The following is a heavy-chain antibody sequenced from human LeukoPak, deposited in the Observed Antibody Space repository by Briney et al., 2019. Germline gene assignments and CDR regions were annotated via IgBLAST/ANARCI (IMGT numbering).Heavy chain of an antibody. CDR2: IYYSGST. J-gene: IGHJ3*02. D-gene: IGHD1-26*01. V-gene: IGHV4-39*01. CDR1: GGSISSYY. Sequence: SETLSLTCTVSGGSISSYYWSWIRQPPGKGLEWIGSIYYSGSTYYNPSLKSRVTISVDTSKNQFSLKLSSVTAADTAVYYCARPGRGGSYYVGAFDIWGQGAMVTVSS. CDR3: ARPGRGGSYYVGAFDI.